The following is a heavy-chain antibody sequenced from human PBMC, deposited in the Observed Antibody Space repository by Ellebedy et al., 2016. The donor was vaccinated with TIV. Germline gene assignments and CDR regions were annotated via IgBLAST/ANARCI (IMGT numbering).Heavy chain of an antibody. CDR3: ATSGYSDTWLFRGMDV. J-gene: IGHJ6*02. V-gene: IGHV3-23*01. D-gene: IGHD2-21*01. Sequence: GGSLRLSCTVSGGSISSNSYYWGWIRQPPGKGLEWVSAVSGSGGRTYYADSVKGRFTISRDNSKNTLYLQMKSLRAEDTAVYYCATSGYSDTWLFRGMDVWGQGTTVTVSS. CDR2: VSGSGGRT. CDR1: GGSISSNSYY.